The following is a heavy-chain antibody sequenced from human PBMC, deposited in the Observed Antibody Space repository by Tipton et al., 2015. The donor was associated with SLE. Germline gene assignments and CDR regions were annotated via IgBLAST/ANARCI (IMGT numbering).Heavy chain of an antibody. V-gene: IGHV3-30-3*01. CDR3: AGQLLHYYHYMDV. CDR1: GFTFSTFA. J-gene: IGHJ6*03. CDR2: ISYDASNK. Sequence: SLRLSCAASGFTFSTFAMHWVRQAPGKGLEWVAVISYDASNKNYAESVKGRFTISRDNHKNTLYLQMDSLRDEDTAVYYCAGQLLHYYHYMDVWGNGTTVTVS. D-gene: IGHD6-13*01.